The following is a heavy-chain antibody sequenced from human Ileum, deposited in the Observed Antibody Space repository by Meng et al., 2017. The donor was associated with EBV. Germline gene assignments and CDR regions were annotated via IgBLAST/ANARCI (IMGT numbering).Heavy chain of an antibody. J-gene: IGHJ4*02. CDR3: ATLRRIYWNYGFRGGHLDF. D-gene: IGHD1-7*01. CDR1: GGSVTRDSYY. Sequence: HVTLQESGPALLSPSLSLSLTCTVSGGSVTRDSYYWSWLRQSPGKGLEWIGYIYYSGSTNYNPSLKRRVTISVDTSKNQFSLNLGSVTAADTATYYCATLRRIYWNYGFRGGHLDFWGQGTLVTVSS. CDR2: IYYSGST. V-gene: IGHV4-61*01.